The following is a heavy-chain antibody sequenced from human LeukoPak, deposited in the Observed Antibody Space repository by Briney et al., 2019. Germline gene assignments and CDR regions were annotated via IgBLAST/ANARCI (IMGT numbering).Heavy chain of an antibody. J-gene: IGHJ4*02. Sequence: PSETLSLTCTVSGYSISSGYYWGWIRQPPGKGLEWIGSIYHSGSTYYNPSLKSRVTISVDTSKNQFSLKLSSVTAADTAVYYCAREGVWNWNDAPSYWGQGTLVTVSS. V-gene: IGHV4-38-2*02. CDR3: AREGVWNWNDAPSY. CDR2: IYHSGST. D-gene: IGHD1-1*01. CDR1: GYSISSGYY.